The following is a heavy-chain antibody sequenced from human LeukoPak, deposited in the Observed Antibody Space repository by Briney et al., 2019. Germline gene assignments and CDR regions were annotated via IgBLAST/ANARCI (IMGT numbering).Heavy chain of an antibody. D-gene: IGHD6-6*01. J-gene: IGHJ6*02. CDR1: GFTFSSYG. CDR2: ISAYNGNT. CDR3: ARAIAARGYYYYGMDV. Sequence: ASVKVSCKASGFTFSSYGFSWVRQAPWQGLEWMGWISAYNGNTNYAQKLQGRVTMPTDTSTSTAYMELRSLRSDDPAVYYCARAIAARGYYYYGMDVWGQGPTVTVSS. V-gene: IGHV1-18*01.